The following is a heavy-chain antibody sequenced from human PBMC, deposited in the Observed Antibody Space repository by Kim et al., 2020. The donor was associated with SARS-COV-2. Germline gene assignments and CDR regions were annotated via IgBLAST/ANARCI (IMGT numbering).Heavy chain of an antibody. Sequence: SETLSLTCTVSGGSISSYYWSWIRQPPGKGLEWIGYIYYSGSTNYNPSLKSRVTISVDTPKNQFSLKLSSVTAADTAVYYCARHEWELTAFDIWGQGTMVTVSS. J-gene: IGHJ3*02. D-gene: IGHD1-26*01. V-gene: IGHV4-59*08. CDR1: GGSISSYY. CDR2: IYYSGST. CDR3: ARHEWELTAFDI.